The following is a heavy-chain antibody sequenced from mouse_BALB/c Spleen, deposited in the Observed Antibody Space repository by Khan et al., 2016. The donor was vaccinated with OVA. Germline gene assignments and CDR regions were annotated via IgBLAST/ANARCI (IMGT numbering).Heavy chain of an antibody. D-gene: IGHD2-14*01. J-gene: IGHJ2*01. CDR2: ISSGGST. CDR1: GFTFSSYV. CDR3: AREAYRYDEYYFDY. V-gene: IGHV5-6-5*01. Sequence: DVQLVESGGSSVKPGGSLKLSCAVSGFTFSSYVMSWVRQTPEKRLEWVASISSGGSTYYPDSVKGRFTISRDNARNIVNLQMSSLRSEDMAIYYCAREAYRYDEYYFDYWGQGTTLTVSS.